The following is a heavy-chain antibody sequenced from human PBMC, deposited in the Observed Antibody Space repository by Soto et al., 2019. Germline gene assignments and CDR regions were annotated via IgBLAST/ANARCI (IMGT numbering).Heavy chain of an antibody. D-gene: IGHD3-22*01. CDR1: GGSISSYY. V-gene: IGHV4-59*01. CDR2: IYYSGST. CDR3: ARGPIGIVVAYGGWFDP. Sequence: QVQLQESGPGLVKPSETLSLTCTVSGGSISSYYWSWIRQPPGKGLEWIGYIYYSGSTNYNPSLKSRVTISVDTSKNQFSLKLSSVTAADTAVYYCARGPIGIVVAYGGWFDPWGQGTLVNVSS. J-gene: IGHJ5*02.